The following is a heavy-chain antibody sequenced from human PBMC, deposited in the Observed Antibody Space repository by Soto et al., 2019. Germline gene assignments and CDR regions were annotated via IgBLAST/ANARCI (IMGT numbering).Heavy chain of an antibody. J-gene: IGHJ4*02. V-gene: IGHV3-74*01. CDR1: GFTFSSYW. CDR2: INSDGSST. D-gene: IGHD6-19*01. Sequence: GGSLRLSCAASGFTFSSYWMYWVRQAPGKGLVWVSRINSDGSSTSYADSVKGRFTISRDNAKNTLYLQMNSLRAEDTAVYYCAKGGRQWLVTSDFNYWGQGALVTVSS. CDR3: AKGGRQWLVTSDFNY.